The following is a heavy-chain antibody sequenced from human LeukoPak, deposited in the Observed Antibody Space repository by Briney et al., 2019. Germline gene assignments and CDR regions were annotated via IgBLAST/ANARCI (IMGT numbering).Heavy chain of an antibody. CDR1: GFTFNTYS. V-gene: IGHV3-48*01. D-gene: IGHD3-22*01. Sequence: GGSLRLSCAASGFTFNTYSMNWVRQAPGKGLEWVSYISSSSSTIYYTDSVKGRFTISGDNAKNSLYLQMNSLRAEDTAVYYCARETSYYDNRGYYFFDSWGQGTLVTVSS. CDR3: ARETSYYDNRGYYFFDS. J-gene: IGHJ4*02. CDR2: ISSSSSTI.